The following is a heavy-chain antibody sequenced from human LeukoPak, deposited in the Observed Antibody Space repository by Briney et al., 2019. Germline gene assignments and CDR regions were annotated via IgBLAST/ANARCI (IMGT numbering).Heavy chain of an antibody. CDR1: GGTFSSYA. CDR3: ARVDCSGGSCSYYFDY. V-gene: IGHV1-69*04. D-gene: IGHD2-15*01. J-gene: IGHJ4*02. Sequence: ASVKVSCKASGGTFSSYAISWVRQAPGQRLEGMGRIIPILGIANYAQKFQGRVTITADKSTSTAYMELSSLRSEDTAVYYCARVDCSGGSCSYYFDYWGQGTLVTVSS. CDR2: IIPILGIA.